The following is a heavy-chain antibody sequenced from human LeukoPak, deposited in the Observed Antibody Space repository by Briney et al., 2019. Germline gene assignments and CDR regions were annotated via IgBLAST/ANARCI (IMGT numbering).Heavy chain of an antibody. V-gene: IGHV3-33*01. CDR1: GFTFSNYD. Sequence: PGRSLRLSCAASGFTFSNYDMHWVRQAPGKGLEWVACIWYDGSNRYYADSVKGRFTISRDNSKNTLYLQMNSLRAEDTAVYYCARDDYGGKLDIWGQGTVVTVSS. J-gene: IGHJ3*02. CDR3: ARDDYGGKLDI. CDR2: IWYDGSNR. D-gene: IGHD4-23*01.